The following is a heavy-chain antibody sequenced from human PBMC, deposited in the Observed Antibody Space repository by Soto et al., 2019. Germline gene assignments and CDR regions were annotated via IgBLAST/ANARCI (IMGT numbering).Heavy chain of an antibody. J-gene: IGHJ4*02. Sequence: ASVKVSCKASGYSFTANVLHWVLQAPGQRPDWMGWINAASGKTKYSQNFQGRVTITRDTSATTTYMELSSLTSEDTSIYYCARGSNYYDSSGYLLGPKYFDFWGQGTLVTVSS. CDR3: ARGSNYYDSSGYLLGPKYFDF. D-gene: IGHD3-22*01. V-gene: IGHV1-3*01. CDR2: INAASGKT. CDR1: GYSFTANV.